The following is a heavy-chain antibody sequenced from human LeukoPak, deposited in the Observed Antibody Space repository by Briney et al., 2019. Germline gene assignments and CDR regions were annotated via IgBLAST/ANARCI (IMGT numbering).Heavy chain of an antibody. V-gene: IGHV3-21*01. CDR2: ISSSSSYI. Sequence: GGSLRLSCAASGFTFSSYSMNWVRQAPGKGLEWVSSISSSSSYIYYADSVKGRFTISRDNAKNSLYLQMNSLRAEDTAVYYCARRYCTSTNCYAMDVWGKGTTVTVSS. J-gene: IGHJ6*04. D-gene: IGHD2/OR15-2a*01. CDR3: ARRYCTSTNCYAMDV. CDR1: GFTFSSYS.